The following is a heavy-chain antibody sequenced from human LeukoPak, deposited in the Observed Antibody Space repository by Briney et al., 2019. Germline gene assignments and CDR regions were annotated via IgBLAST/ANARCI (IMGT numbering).Heavy chain of an antibody. CDR3: ARSGGIQLGAFDI. V-gene: IGHV4-31*03. D-gene: IGHD5-18*01. Sequence: SETLSLTCTVSGGSISSGGYYWSWIRQQPGKGLEWIGYIYYSGSTYYNPSLKSRVTISVDTSKNQFSLKLSSVTAADTAVYYCARSGGIQLGAFDIWGQGTMVTVSS. CDR2: IYYSGST. CDR1: GGSISSGGYY. J-gene: IGHJ3*02.